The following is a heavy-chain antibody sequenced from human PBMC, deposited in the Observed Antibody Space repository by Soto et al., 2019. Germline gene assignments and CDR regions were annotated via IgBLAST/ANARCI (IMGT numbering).Heavy chain of an antibody. CDR2: ISSSGSTI. Sequence: QVQLVESGGGLVKPGGSLRLSCAASGFTFSDYYMSWIRQAPGEGLERVSYISSSGSTIYYADSVKGRFTISRANAKTSRYLQMNSVRAEDTAVYYCARCALGYCSGGSCYSDWGQGTLVTVSS. V-gene: IGHV3-11*01. D-gene: IGHD2-15*01. CDR3: ARCALGYCSGGSCYSD. CDR1: GFTFSDYY. J-gene: IGHJ4*02.